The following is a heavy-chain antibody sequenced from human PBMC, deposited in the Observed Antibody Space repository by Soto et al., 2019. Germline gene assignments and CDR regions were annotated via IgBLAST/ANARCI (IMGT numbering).Heavy chain of an antibody. CDR2: IRSKANSYAT. CDR1: GFTFSGSA. D-gene: IGHD2-2*01. Sequence: EVQLVESGGGLVQPGGSLKLSCAASGFTFSGSAMHWVRQASGKGLEWVGRIRSKANSYATAYAASVKGRFTISRDDSKNTAYLQMNSLKTEDTAVYYCTSCISTSCPYNWFDPWGQGTLVTVSS. CDR3: TSCISTSCPYNWFDP. J-gene: IGHJ5*02. V-gene: IGHV3-73*01.